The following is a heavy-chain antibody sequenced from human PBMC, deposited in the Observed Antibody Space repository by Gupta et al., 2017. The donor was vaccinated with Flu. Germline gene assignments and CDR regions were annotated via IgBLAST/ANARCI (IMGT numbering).Heavy chain of an antibody. D-gene: IGHD3-3*01. CDR2: IKSKRDGGTT. Sequence: PGKGLEWVGRIKSKRDGGTTDYAAPVNGRFTISRDDSENRVYLQMNSLETEDTAVYYCAADLPEYWIGPFDYWGQGTLVTVSA. CDR3: AADLPEYWIGPFDY. V-gene: IGHV3-15*01. J-gene: IGHJ4*02.